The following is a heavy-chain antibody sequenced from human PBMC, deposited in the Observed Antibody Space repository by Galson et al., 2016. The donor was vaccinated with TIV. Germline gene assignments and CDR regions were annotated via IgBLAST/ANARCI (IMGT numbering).Heavy chain of an antibody. CDR2: VYYSGAT. Sequence: TLSLTCSVFGGSISNGDYYWTRIRQPPGKGLEWIGYVYYSGATNYNPSLKRRVTLSVDRSTNQFSLRLNSVTAADTAVYSCARCRGDYYYGIDVWGQGTTVTVSS. J-gene: IGHJ6*02. V-gene: IGHV4-30-4*08. CDR1: GGSISNGDYY. CDR3: ARCRGDYYYGIDV. D-gene: IGHD3-10*01.